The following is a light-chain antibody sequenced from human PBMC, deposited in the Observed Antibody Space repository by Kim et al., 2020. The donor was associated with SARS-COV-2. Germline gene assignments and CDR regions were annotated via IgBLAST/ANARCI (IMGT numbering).Light chain of an antibody. CDR2: EVS. J-gene: IGLJ2*01. Sequence: GQAVTISGTGTSSDVGACNYVSWFRQYPGNAPKLIIYEVSKRPSGVPDRFSGSKSGNTASLTVSGLQAEDEADYHCSSYGGSHNFVFGGGTQLTVL. CDR1: SSDVGACNY. CDR3: SSYGGSHNFV. V-gene: IGLV2-8*01.